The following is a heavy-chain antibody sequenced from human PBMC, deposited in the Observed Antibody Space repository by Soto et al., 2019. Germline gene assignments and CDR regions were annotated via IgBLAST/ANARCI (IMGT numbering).Heavy chain of an antibody. CDR3: ARGPTGVTTINYDYYMDV. Sequence: GGSLRLSCAASGLNFSSYEMNWVRQAPGKGLERVSYISSSGSTIYYADSVKGRFTISRDNAKNSLYLQMNSLIAEDSSVYYCARGPTGVTTINYDYYMDVWGKGTTVTVSS. D-gene: IGHD1-1*01. J-gene: IGHJ6*03. CDR1: GLNFSSYE. CDR2: ISSSGSTI. V-gene: IGHV3-48*03.